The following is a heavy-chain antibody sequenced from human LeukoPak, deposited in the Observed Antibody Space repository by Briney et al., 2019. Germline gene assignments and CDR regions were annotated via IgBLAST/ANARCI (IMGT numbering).Heavy chain of an antibody. CDR1: GFTFSSYA. CDR2: ISYDGSNK. D-gene: IGHD2-21*01. Sequence: GGSLRLSCAASGFTFSSYAMHWVRQAPGKGLEWVAVISYDGSNKYYADSVKGRFTISRDNAKNSLYLQMNSLRAEDTAVYYCARRGHVWTGYYYMDVWGKGTTVTVSS. J-gene: IGHJ6*03. V-gene: IGHV3-30-3*01. CDR3: ARRGHVWTGYYYMDV.